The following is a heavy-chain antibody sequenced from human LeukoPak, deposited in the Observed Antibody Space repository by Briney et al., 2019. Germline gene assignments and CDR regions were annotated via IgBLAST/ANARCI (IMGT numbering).Heavy chain of an antibody. CDR2: ISSTSTFI. V-gene: IGHV3-21*01. J-gene: IGHJ6*03. Sequence: GGSLRLSCAASGFTFSRHSMNWVRQAPGKGLEWVASISSTSTFIYSADSVKGRFTISRDTAKNSLFLQMNSLRAEDTAIYYCARDYFDSSDYPQTYYYYYMDVWGKGTTVTVSS. D-gene: IGHD3-22*01. CDR1: GFTFSRHS. CDR3: ARDYFDSSDYPQTYYYYYMDV.